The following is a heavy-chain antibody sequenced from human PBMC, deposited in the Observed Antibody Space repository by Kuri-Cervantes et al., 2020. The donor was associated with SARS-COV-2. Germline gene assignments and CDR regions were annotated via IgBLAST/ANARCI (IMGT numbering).Heavy chain of an antibody. CDR2: MCDSGST. D-gene: IGHD3-10*01. Sequence: ESLKISCTVSGDSISSYYWNWIRQTPGKGLEWVGDMCDSGSTNYNPYLKNRGIISVNTSKNQFSLRLRSVTAADTAVYYCAKSPASRDDLALYGLWFDPWGQGTLVTVSS. CDR1: GDSISSYY. V-gene: IGHV4-59*12. CDR3: AKSPASRDDLALYGLWFDP. J-gene: IGHJ5*02.